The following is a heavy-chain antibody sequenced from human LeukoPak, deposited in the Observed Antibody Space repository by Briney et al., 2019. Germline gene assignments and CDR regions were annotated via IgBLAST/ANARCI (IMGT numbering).Heavy chain of an antibody. CDR3: ARGGVLRYFGWLLYGFDP. Sequence: SETLSLACAVYGWSFSGYYWSWIRQPPGKGLEWIGEINHSGSTNYNPSLKSRVTISVNTSKNQFSMKLSSVTAADTAVYYCARGGVLRYFGWLLYGFDPWGQGTLVTVSS. J-gene: IGHJ5*02. D-gene: IGHD3-9*01. CDR2: INHSGST. CDR1: GWSFSGYY. V-gene: IGHV4-34*01.